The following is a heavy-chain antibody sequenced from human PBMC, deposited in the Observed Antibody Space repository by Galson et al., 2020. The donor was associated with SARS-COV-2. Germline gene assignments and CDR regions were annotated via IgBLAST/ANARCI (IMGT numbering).Heavy chain of an antibody. CDR2: MNPNSGNT. CDR1: GYTFTSYD. J-gene: IGHJ6*01. Sequence: ASVKVSCKASGYTFTSYDINWVRQATGQGLEWMGWMNPNSGNTGYAQKFQGRVTMTRNTSISTAYMELSSLRSEDTAVYYCVTPTDFWSGEYYYYGMDGWGQGTTVTVSS. CDR3: VTPTDFWSGEYYYYGMDG. V-gene: IGHV1-8*01. D-gene: IGHD3-3*01.